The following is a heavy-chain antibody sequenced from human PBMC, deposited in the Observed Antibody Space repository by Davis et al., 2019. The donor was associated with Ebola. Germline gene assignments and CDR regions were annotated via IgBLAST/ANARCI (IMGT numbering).Heavy chain of an antibody. J-gene: IGHJ4*02. Sequence: PGGSLRLSCEASGVNLNSYAIHWVRQAPGKGLEWVALISHDGQDDSYVDAVRGRFTVSRDHSRGTAHLQMDGLRGDDSALYYCATFCIGYGCLPTMEFWGQGTLVTVSS. V-gene: IGHV3-30*03. CDR3: ATFCIGYGCLPTMEF. CDR2: ISHDGQDD. CDR1: GVNLNSYA. D-gene: IGHD2-15*01.